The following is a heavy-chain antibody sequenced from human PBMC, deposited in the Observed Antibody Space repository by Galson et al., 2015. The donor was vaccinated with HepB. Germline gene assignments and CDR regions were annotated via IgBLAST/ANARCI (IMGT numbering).Heavy chain of an antibody. J-gene: IGHJ4*02. CDR2: IKRGGSPT. CDR1: GFTFHNFS. D-gene: IGHD2-15*01. V-gene: IGHV3-7*01. Sequence: SLRLSCAASGFTFHNFSMNWVRQAPGKGLEWVADIKRGGSPTYYADSVKGRFTISRDNAESSLYLQMSSLRADDTAVYYCARGGDGSGGSCSAPSDYGVQGTLVTASS. CDR3: ARGGDGSGGSCSAPSDY.